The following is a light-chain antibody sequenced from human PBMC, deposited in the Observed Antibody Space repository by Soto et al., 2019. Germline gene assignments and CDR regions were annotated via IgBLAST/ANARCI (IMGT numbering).Light chain of an antibody. Sequence: IQLTQSPSSLSASVGDRVTITCRASQGIRNPLAWYQQKPGKGPKLLIYLASTLQSGVPSRFSGSGSGTDFTLTISSLQPEDFATYYWQPVDSYPITFGQGTRLEIK. CDR2: LAS. J-gene: IGKJ5*01. CDR3: QPVDSYPIT. CDR1: QGIRNP. V-gene: IGKV1-9*01.